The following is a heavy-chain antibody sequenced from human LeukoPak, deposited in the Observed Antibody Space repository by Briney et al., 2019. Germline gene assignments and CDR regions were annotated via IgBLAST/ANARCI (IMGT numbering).Heavy chain of an antibody. V-gene: IGHV4-31*03. CDR3: ARGGSLFATRGNWFDP. CDR2: IYYSGST. CDR1: GGSISSGGYY. Sequence: PSETLSLTCTVSGGSISSGGYYWSWIRQHPGNGLEWIGYIYYSGSTYYNPSLKSRVTISVDTSKNQFSLKLSSVTAADTAVYYCARGGSLFATRGNWFDPWGQGTLVTVSS. D-gene: IGHD3-16*02. J-gene: IGHJ5*02.